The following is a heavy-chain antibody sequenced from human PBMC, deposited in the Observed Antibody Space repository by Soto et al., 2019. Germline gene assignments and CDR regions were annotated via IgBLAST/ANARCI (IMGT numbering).Heavy chain of an antibody. CDR2: INPNSGGT. Sequence: ASVKVSCKASGYTFTGYYMHWVRQAPGQGLEWMGWINPNSGGTNYAQKFQGRVTMTRDTSISTAYMELSRLRSDDTAVYYCARGPRGYSGYDDFYFDYWGQGTLVTVSS. J-gene: IGHJ4*02. CDR1: GYTFTGYY. V-gene: IGHV1-2*02. D-gene: IGHD5-12*01. CDR3: ARGPRGYSGYDDFYFDY.